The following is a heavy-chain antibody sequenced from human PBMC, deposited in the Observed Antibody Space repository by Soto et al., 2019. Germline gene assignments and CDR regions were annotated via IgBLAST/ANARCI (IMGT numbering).Heavy chain of an antibody. J-gene: IGHJ4*02. D-gene: IGHD6-19*01. Sequence: QLQLQESGSGLVKPSQTLSLTCAVSGGSISSGGYSWSWIRQPPGKGLEWIGYIYHSGSTYYNPSLKSRVTISVDRSKTPFSLKLSSVTAADTAVYYCARAGGLAAVAADYWGQGTLVTVSS. CDR2: IYHSGST. V-gene: IGHV4-30-2*01. CDR1: GGSISSGGYS. CDR3: ARAGGLAAVAADY.